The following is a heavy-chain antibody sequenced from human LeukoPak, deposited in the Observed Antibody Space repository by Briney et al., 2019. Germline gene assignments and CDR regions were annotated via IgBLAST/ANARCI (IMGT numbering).Heavy chain of an antibody. J-gene: IGHJ4*02. V-gene: IGHV3-7*04. D-gene: IGHD3-10*01. Sequence: PGGSLRLSCAASGFTFSTCGMSWVRQAPGKGLEWVANINQDGSEKYYVGSVKGRFTISRDNAKNSLYLQMNSLRAEDTAVYYCARDRGDFDYWGQGTLVTVSS. CDR2: INQDGSEK. CDR1: GFTFSTCG. CDR3: ARDRGDFDY.